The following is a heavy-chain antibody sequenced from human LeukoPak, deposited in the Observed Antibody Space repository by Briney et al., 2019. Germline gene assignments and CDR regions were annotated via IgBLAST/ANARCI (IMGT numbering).Heavy chain of an antibody. J-gene: IGHJ5*02. CDR2: IKQDGSEK. V-gene: IGHV3-7*01. CDR3: ASETGYLWFDP. D-gene: IGHD3-9*01. Sequence: GGSLRLSCAASGFTFSSYWMSWVRQAPGKGLEWVANIKQDGSEKYYVDSVKGRFTISRDNAKNSLYLQMNSLRAEDTAVYYCASETGYLWFDPWGQGTLVTVSS. CDR1: GFTFSSYW.